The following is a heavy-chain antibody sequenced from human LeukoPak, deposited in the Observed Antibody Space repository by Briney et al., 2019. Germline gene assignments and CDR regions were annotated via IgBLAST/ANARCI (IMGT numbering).Heavy chain of an antibody. V-gene: IGHV3-21*01. D-gene: IGHD1-26*01. Sequence: GGSLRLSCAASGFTFSSYSMNWVRQAPGKGREWVSSISSSSSYIYYADSVKGRFTISRDNAKNSLYLQMNSLRAEDTAVYYCARSEINSGSRGVYYWGQGTLVTVSS. CDR3: ARSEINSGSRGVYY. CDR2: ISSSSSYI. J-gene: IGHJ4*02. CDR1: GFTFSSYS.